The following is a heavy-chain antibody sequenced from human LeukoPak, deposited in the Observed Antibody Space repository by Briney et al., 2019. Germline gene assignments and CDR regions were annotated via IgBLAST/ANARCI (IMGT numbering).Heavy chain of an antibody. D-gene: IGHD6-19*01. CDR2: TYYRAKWYN. CDR3: ARLYSSGSFVGFDY. CDR1: GDSVSSDSAS. Sequence: SQTLSLTCAISGDSVSSDSASWNWIRQSPSRGLEWLGRTYYRAKWYNDYADSVKSRIVVNPDTSKNQFSLQVNSVTPEDTAVYYRARLYSSGSFVGFDYWGQGIPVTVSS. V-gene: IGHV6-1*01. J-gene: IGHJ4*02.